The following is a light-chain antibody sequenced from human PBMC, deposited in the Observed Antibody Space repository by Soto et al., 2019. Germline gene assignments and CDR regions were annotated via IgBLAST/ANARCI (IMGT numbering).Light chain of an antibody. CDR3: SAWDDSLHVVV. J-gene: IGLJ3*02. CDR2: SSR. CDR1: NSNIGTNV. V-gene: IGLV1-44*01. Sequence: QSALTQPPSASGTPGQRVTISCTGSNSNIGTNVVNWYQQLPGTAPKLVIHSSRQRPSGVPDRFSGSQSGTSASLAISGLQSEDEADYYCSAWDDSLHVVVFGGGTKLTVL.